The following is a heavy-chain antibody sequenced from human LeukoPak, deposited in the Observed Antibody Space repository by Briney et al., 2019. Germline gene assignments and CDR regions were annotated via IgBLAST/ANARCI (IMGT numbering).Heavy chain of an antibody. Sequence: KHGESLKISCKGSGYSFTSYWIGGVRQMPGKGLEWMGIIYPGDSDTRYSPSFQGQVTISADKSISTAYLQWSSLKASDTAMYYCARRALDFGVTKLNYYYYYMDVWGKGTMVTVSS. J-gene: IGHJ6*03. D-gene: IGHD3-3*01. CDR2: IYPGDSDT. CDR3: ARRALDFGVTKLNYYYYYMDV. V-gene: IGHV5-51*01. CDR1: GYSFTSYW.